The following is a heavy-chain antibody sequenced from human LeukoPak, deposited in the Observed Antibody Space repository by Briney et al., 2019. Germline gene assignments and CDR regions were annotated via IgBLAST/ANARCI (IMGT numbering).Heavy chain of an antibody. V-gene: IGHV3-23*01. CDR3: AQDRASIQFYL. D-gene: IGHD5-24*01. CDR2: ISPGGDIP. J-gene: IGHJ4*02. Sequence: QPGGSLRLSCAASGFTFSIYGMNWVRQAPGKGLEWVSGISPGGDIPYYADSVKGRFTLSRDNSKNTMYLQMNRLRADDTALYYCAQDRASIQFYLWGQGTLVTVSS. CDR1: GFTFSIYG.